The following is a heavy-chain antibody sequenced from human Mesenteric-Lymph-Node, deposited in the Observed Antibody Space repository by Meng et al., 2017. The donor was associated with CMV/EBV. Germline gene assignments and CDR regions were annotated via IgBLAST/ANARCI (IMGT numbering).Heavy chain of an antibody. D-gene: IGHD6-19*01. Sequence: GGSLRLSCAASGFTFSSYAMTWVRQAPGKGLEWVSDISGPGGSTFYADSVKGRFTISRDNSKNTLYLQMKSLRAEDTAVYYCASRAGATGWYRVDYWGQGTLVTVSS. CDR2: ISGPGGST. J-gene: IGHJ4*02. CDR1: GFTFSSYA. CDR3: ASRAGATGWYRVDY. V-gene: IGHV3-23*01.